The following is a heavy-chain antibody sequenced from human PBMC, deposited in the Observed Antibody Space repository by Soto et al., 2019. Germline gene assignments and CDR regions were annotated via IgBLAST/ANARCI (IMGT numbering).Heavy chain of an antibody. D-gene: IGHD4-4*01. J-gene: IGHJ4*02. CDR3: ASTTTVTLYYFDY. Sequence: SETLSLTCTVSGGSISSSSYYWGWIRQPPGKGLEWIGSIYYSGSTYYNPSLKSRVTISVDTSKNQFSLKLSSVTAADTAVYYCASTTTVTLYYFDYWGQGTLVTVSS. CDR2: IYYSGST. V-gene: IGHV4-39*01. CDR1: GGSISSSSYY.